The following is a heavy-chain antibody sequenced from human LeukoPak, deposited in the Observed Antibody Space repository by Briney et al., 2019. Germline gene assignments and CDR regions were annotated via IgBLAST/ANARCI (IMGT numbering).Heavy chain of an antibody. CDR1: GGTFNSYA. V-gene: IGHV1-69*06. CDR3: ARESSQQLWGLPGWFDP. J-gene: IGHJ5*02. Sequence: SVKVSCKASGGTFNSYAISWGRQAPGQGLEWMGGIIPIFGTTNYARKFRGRVTLTADKSTRTAYMELSSLRSEDTAVYYCARESSQQLWGLPGWFDPWGQGTLVTVSS. D-gene: IGHD6-13*01. CDR2: IIPIFGTT.